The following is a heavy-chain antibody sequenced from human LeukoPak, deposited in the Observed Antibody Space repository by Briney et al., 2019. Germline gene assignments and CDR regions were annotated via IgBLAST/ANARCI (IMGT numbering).Heavy chain of an antibody. D-gene: IGHD4-11*01. CDR1: GGSISSYY. Sequence: SETLSLTCTVSGGSISSYYWSWVRQPPGKGLEWIGYIYYSGSTNYNPSLKSRVTISVDTSKNQFSLKLSSVTAADTAVYYCAATGYSYNYWGQGTLVTVSS. V-gene: IGHV4-59*08. CDR2: IYYSGST. J-gene: IGHJ4*02. CDR3: AATGYSYNY.